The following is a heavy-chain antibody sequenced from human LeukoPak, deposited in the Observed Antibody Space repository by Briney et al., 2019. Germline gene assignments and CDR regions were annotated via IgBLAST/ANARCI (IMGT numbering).Heavy chain of an antibody. CDR1: GLTFSSYA. J-gene: IGHJ4*02. Sequence: QPGRSLRLSCAASGLTFSSYAMHWVRQAPGKGLEWVAVIASDGRDKYYADSVKGRFTISRDNSKNTLYLQMNSLKAEDTALYYCAKDHGYSNYYFDYWGQGTLVTVSS. D-gene: IGHD4-11*01. CDR3: AKDHGYSNYYFDY. CDR2: IASDGRDK. V-gene: IGHV3-30*18.